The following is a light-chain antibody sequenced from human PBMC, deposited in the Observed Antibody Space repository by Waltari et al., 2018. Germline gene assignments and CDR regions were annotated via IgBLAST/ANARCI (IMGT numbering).Light chain of an antibody. J-gene: IGLJ3*02. V-gene: IGLV2-14*03. CDR3: CSYTSSRTVV. Sequence: QSALTQPASVSGSPGQSITISCTGSSRDIGGCHFVSCYQQHPGKAPKVMIYDVSNRPSGISDRFSGSKSGNTASLTISGLQAEDEADYYCCSYTSSRTVVFGGGTKLTVL. CDR1: SRDIGGCHF. CDR2: DVS.